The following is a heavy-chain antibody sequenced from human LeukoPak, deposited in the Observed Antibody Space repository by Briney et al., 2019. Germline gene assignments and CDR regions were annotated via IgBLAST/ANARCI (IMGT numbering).Heavy chain of an antibody. D-gene: IGHD6-13*01. CDR2: ISGSGGST. CDR1: GFTFSSYA. V-gene: IGHV3-23*01. CDR3: ANSGSQLAAAGLSQNPHYYYYYGMDV. Sequence: GGSQRLSCAASGFTFSSYAMSWVRQAPGKGLEWVSAISGSGGSTYYADSVKGRFTISRDNSKNTLYLQMNSLRAEDTAVYYCANSGSQLAAAGLSQNPHYYYYYGMDVWGQGTTVTVSS. J-gene: IGHJ6*02.